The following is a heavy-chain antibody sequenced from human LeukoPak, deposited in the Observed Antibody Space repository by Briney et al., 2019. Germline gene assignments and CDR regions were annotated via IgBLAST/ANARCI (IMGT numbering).Heavy chain of an antibody. D-gene: IGHD5-24*01. CDR2: IIPILGIS. V-gene: IGHV1-69*04. J-gene: IGHJ4*02. CDR3: ARDWSQGMAKETD. CDR1: GGTFSNYA. Sequence: KASGKASGGTFSNYAISWVRQAPGQGLEWMGRIIPILGISNYAQTFQGRVTISADKSTSTAFMELSSLRSEDTAVYYCARDWSQGMAKETDWGQGTLVTVSS.